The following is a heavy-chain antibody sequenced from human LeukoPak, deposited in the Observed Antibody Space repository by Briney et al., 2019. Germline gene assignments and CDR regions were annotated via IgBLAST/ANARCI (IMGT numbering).Heavy chain of an antibody. CDR2: IIPIFGTA. V-gene: IGHV1-69*05. Sequence: ASVKVSCKASGGTFSSYAISWVRQAPGQGLEWMGGIIPIFGTANYAQKFQGRVTMTRDMSTSTVYMELSSLRSEDTAVYYCARVTGLTGVDPWGQGTLVTVSS. CDR1: GGTFSSYA. D-gene: IGHD3-9*01. CDR3: ARVTGLTGVDP. J-gene: IGHJ5*02.